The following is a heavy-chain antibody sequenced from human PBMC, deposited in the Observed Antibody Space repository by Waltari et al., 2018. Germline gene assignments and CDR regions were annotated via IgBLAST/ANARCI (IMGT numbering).Heavy chain of an antibody. CDR2: IYPGDSDT. CDR1: GSSFASYW. CDR3: ARHGLRDCTNGVCSFQGMDV. V-gene: IGHV5-51*01. J-gene: IGHJ6*02. Sequence: EVQLVQSGAEVKKPGESLKISCKGSGSSFASYWIGWVRQMPGKGPEWMGIIYPGDSDTNYSPSFQGQVTISVDKSISTAYLQWSSLKASDTAMYYCARHGLRDCTNGVCSFQGMDVWGQGTTVTVSS. D-gene: IGHD2-8*01.